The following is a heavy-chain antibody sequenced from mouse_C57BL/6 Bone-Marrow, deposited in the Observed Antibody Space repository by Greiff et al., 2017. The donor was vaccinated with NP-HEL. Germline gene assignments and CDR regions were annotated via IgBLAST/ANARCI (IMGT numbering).Heavy chain of an antibody. Sequence: EVKLMESGGGLVKPGGSLKLSCAASGFTFSSYAMSWVRQTPEKRLEWVATISDGGSYTYYPDNVKGRFTISRDNAKNNLYLQMSHLKSEDTAMYYCAREDDYDGRRGFDYWGQGTTLTVSS. V-gene: IGHV5-4*01. CDR3: AREDDYDGRRGFDY. J-gene: IGHJ2*01. CDR1: GFTFSSYA. D-gene: IGHD2-4*01. CDR2: ISDGGSYT.